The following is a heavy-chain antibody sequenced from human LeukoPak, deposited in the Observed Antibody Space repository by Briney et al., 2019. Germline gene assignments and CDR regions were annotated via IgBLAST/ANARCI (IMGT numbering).Heavy chain of an antibody. J-gene: IGHJ5*02. V-gene: IGHV4-38-2*01. CDR2: TYHSGST. D-gene: IGHD2-15*01. Sequence: SETLSLTCAVSGYSISSGYYWGWIQQPPGKGLEWIGSTYHSGSTYYNPSLKSRVTISVDTSKNQFSLKLSSVTAADTAVYYCARASIVVVVAATPDWFDPWGQGTLVTVSS. CDR1: GYSISSGYY. CDR3: ARASIVVVVAATPDWFDP.